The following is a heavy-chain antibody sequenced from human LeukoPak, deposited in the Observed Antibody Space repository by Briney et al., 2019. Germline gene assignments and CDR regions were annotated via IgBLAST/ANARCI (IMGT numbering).Heavy chain of an antibody. CDR1: GGSISSSNYY. V-gene: IGHV4-39*01. D-gene: IGHD5-12*01. Sequence: PSETLSLTCTVSGGSISSSNYYWSCIRQPPGKGLEWIGSIFYSGTTYYNPSLKSRVTISVDTSKNQFSLRLSSVTAADTAVYYCARRGGYAGGYMDVWGKGTMVTVSS. CDR2: IFYSGTT. J-gene: IGHJ6*03. CDR3: ARRGGYAGGYMDV.